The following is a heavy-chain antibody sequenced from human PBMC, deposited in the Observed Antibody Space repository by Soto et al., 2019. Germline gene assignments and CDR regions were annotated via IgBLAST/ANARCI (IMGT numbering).Heavy chain of an antibody. Sequence: EGQLGGSGGGLLQPGGSRKFSVPALGSTFRSKSMNWSRQAPGKGLEWISYISSSSSTIYADSVKGRFTISRDNAKNSLYLQMNSLRDEDTAVYYCARVIWSGHLTSDLWGQGTLVTVSS. CDR1: GSTFRSKS. J-gene: IGHJ5*02. D-gene: IGHD3-3*01. CDR2: ISSSSST. CDR3: ARVIWSGHLTSDL. V-gene: IGHV3-48*02.